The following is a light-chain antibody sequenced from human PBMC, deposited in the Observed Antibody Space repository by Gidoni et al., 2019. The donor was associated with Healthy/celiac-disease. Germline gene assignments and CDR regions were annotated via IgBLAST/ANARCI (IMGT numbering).Light chain of an antibody. Sequence: QSALTQPRSVSGSPGQSVTISCTGTSSDVGGYNYVSWYQHHPGKAPKLMIYDVSKRPSGVPDRFSGSKSGNTASLTIPGLQAEDEADYYCCSYAGSYTSWVFGGGTKLTVL. CDR2: DVS. J-gene: IGLJ3*02. CDR1: SSDVGGYNY. CDR3: CSYAGSYTSWV. V-gene: IGLV2-11*01.